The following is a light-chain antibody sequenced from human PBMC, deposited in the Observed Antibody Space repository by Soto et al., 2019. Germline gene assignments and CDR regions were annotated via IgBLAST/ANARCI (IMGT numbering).Light chain of an antibody. Sequence: DIQMTQSPSSVSASVGDRVTITCRASQDIRNELAWYQHKPGRAPQRLIYVASTLQSGVPSRFSGSASGTEFTLTISSLQPEDFATYYCLQPHNYPPLTFGGGTKVEIK. CDR3: LQPHNYPPLT. CDR1: QDIRNE. V-gene: IGKV1-17*01. CDR2: VAS. J-gene: IGKJ4*01.